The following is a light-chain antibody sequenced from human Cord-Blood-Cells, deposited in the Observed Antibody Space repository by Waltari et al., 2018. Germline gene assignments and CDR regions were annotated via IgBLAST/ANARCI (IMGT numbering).Light chain of an antibody. Sequence: QSALTQPASVSGSPGQSLTISCTGTSSDVGSYNLFSWYQQLPGTAPKLLIYGNSNRPSGVPDRFSGSKSGTSASLAITGLQAEDEADYYCQSYDSSLSGSYVVFGGGTKLTVL. J-gene: IGLJ2*01. CDR1: SSDVGSYNL. CDR3: QSYDSSLSGSYVV. CDR2: GNS. V-gene: IGLV1-40*01.